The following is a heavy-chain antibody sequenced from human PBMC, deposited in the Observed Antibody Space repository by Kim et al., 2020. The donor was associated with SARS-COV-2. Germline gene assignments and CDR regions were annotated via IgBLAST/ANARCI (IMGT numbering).Heavy chain of an antibody. CDR2: INHSGST. Sequence: SETLSLTCAVYGGSFSGYYWSWIRQPPGKGLEWIGEINHSGSTNYNPSLKSRVTISVDTSKNQFSLKLSSVTAADTAVYYCARGPSSIAARGNWFDPWG. CDR1: GGSFSGYY. CDR3: ARGPSSIAARGNWFDP. D-gene: IGHD6-6*01. V-gene: IGHV4-34*01. J-gene: IGHJ5*02.